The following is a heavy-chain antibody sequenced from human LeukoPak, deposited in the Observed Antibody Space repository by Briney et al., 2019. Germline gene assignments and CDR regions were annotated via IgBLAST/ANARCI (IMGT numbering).Heavy chain of an antibody. V-gene: IGHV3-21*01. D-gene: IGHD3-16*01. Sequence: GGSLRLSCAASGFTFSSYSMNWVRQAPGKGLEWVPFISGSSRYIYYADSVRGRFTISRDNAKNSLYLQMNSLRPEDTAVYFCARDAGDLNDAFDIWGQGTMVSVSS. CDR1: GFTFSSYS. CDR2: ISGSSRYI. J-gene: IGHJ3*02. CDR3: ARDAGDLNDAFDI.